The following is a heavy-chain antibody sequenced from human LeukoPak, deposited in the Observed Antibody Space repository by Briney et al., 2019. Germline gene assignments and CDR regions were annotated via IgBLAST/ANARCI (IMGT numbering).Heavy chain of an antibody. D-gene: IGHD3-10*01. CDR3: AKVIAGSGSYLFDP. CDR2: ISGSGGST. Sequence: GGSLRLSCAASGFTFSSYAMSWVRQAPGKGLEWVSAISGSGGSTHYADSVKGRFTISRDNSKNTLYLQMNSLRAEDTAVYYCAKVIAGSGSYLFDPWGQGTLVTVSS. J-gene: IGHJ5*02. V-gene: IGHV3-23*01. CDR1: GFTFSSYA.